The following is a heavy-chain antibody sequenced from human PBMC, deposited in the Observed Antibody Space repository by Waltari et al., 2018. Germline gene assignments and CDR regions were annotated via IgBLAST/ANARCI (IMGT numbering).Heavy chain of an antibody. V-gene: IGHV4-38-2*01. Sequence: QVQLQESGPGLVKPSETLSPTCAVPGYSISSGYAWGWVRQPPGKGLEWIGSIYLSGSTYYNPSLKSRVTISVDTSKNQFSLKLSSVTAADTAVYYCARHEGYYGSGAYFDYWGQGTLVTVSS. CDR2: IYLSGST. CDR1: GYSISSGYA. CDR3: ARHEGYYGSGAYFDY. D-gene: IGHD3-10*01. J-gene: IGHJ4*02.